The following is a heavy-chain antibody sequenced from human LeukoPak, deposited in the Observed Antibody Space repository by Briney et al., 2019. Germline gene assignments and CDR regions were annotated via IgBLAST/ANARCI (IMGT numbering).Heavy chain of an antibody. CDR1: GGTFSSYA. Sequence: GSSVKVSCKASGGTFSSYAISWVRQAPGQGLEWMGRIIPILGIANYAQKFQGRVTITADKSTSTAYMELSSLRSEDTAVYYCAVWFGELLVGNYYYGMDVWGQGTTVTVSS. CDR3: AVWFGELLVGNYYYGMDV. J-gene: IGHJ6*02. CDR2: IIPILGIA. D-gene: IGHD3-10*01. V-gene: IGHV1-69*04.